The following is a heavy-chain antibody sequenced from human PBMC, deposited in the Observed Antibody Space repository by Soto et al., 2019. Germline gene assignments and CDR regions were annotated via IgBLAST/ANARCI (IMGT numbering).Heavy chain of an antibody. J-gene: IGHJ6*02. D-gene: IGHD2-2*01. CDR1: GYSFTRYW. V-gene: IGHV5-10-1*01. CDR3: ARSRVVPATDYYYYGMDI. CDR2: IDPSDSYT. Sequence: DSLTISCTCSGYSFTRYWIRWVRQMPGKGLEWMGRIDPSDSYTNYSPSFQGHVTISADKSISTAYLQWSSLKASDTAMYYCARSRVVPATDYYYYGMDIWGQGTTVTVS.